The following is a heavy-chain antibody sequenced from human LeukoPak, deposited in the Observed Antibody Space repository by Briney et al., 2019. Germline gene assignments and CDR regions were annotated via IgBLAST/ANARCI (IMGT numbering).Heavy chain of an antibody. CDR2: ISSSISTI. CDR3: ARVGKGYCSSTNCYAGFDS. D-gene: IGHD2-2*01. V-gene: IGHV3-48*01. J-gene: IGHJ4*02. Sequence: PGGSLRLSCAASGFTFSSYSVNWVRQAPGKGLEWVSYISSSISTIYYADSVKGRFTISRGNAKNSLYLQMNSLRAEDTAVYYCARVGKGYCSSTNCYAGFDSWGQGTLVTVSS. CDR1: GFTFSSYS.